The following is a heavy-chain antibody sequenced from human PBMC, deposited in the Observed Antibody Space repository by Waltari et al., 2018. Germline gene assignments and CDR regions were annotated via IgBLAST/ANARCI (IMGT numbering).Heavy chain of an antibody. V-gene: IGHV4-4*07. J-gene: IGHJ3*01. D-gene: IGHD4-4*01. CDR2: TSLFDTS. Sequence: QVRLEESGPGVVQPSETLSLTCPVATGTIGPYYYSWVRQPAGKGLEWIGRTSLFDTSYYNPSLRSRLKLSLDTSKQQLFLNLNSATAADTAVYYCARSPHWTTVEDLWGQGTGVTVSS. CDR1: TGTIGPYY. CDR3: ARSPHWTTVEDL.